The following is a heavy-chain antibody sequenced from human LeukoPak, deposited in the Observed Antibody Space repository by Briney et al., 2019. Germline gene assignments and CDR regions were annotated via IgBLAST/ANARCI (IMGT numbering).Heavy chain of an antibody. Sequence: GGSLRLSCAASGFTFSNYAINWVRQAPGKGLEWVAVIAYDGSNKYYGDSVKGRFTISRDNPKNTLYLQMNSLRAEDTAVYYCAKGATMIVRGGMDVWGQGTTVTVSS. CDR3: AKGATMIVRGGMDV. CDR1: GFTFSNYA. J-gene: IGHJ6*02. CDR2: IAYDGSNK. V-gene: IGHV3-30*18. D-gene: IGHD3-22*01.